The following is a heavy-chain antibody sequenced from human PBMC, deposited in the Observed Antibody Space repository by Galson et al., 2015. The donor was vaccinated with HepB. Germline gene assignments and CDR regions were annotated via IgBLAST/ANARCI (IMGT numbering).Heavy chain of an antibody. D-gene: IGHD2-21*01. CDR3: AKDPLRTAYCGGDCSDWYFDL. CDR2: ISGSGGST. CDR1: GFTFSSYA. J-gene: IGHJ2*01. Sequence: SLRLSCAASGFTFSSYAMSWVRQAPGKGLEWVSAISGSGGSTYYADSVKGRFTISRDNSKNTLYLQMNSLRAEDTAVYYCAKDPLRTAYCGGDCSDWYFDLWGRGTLVTVSS. V-gene: IGHV3-23*01.